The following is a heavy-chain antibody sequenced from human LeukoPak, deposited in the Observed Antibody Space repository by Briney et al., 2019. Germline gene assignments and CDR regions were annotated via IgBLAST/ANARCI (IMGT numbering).Heavy chain of an antibody. CDR3: ARGPAGRDGYNFDS. J-gene: IGHJ4*02. V-gene: IGHV4-4*07. CDR1: GGSPSSYY. Sequence: SETLSLTRSVSGGSPSSYYRSWIRHPAGKGLEWIGRIYSSGSTHYNPSLKSRVTMSVDTSKNQFSLMLTSLTAADTAVYYCARGPAGRDGYNFDSWGQGTLVTVSS. CDR2: IYSSGST. D-gene: IGHD5-24*01.